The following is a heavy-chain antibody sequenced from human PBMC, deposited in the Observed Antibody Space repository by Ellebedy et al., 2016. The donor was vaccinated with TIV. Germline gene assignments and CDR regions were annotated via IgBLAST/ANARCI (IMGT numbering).Heavy chain of an antibody. CDR3: ARGGYSSGWYNGGTFDY. CDR2: INHSGST. D-gene: IGHD6-19*01. CDR1: GGSFSGYY. J-gene: IGHJ4*02. Sequence: MPGGSLRLSCAVYGGSFSGYYWSWIRQPPGKGLEWIGEINHSGSTNYNPSLKSRVTISVDTSKNQFSLKLSSVTAADTAVYYCARGGYSSGWYNGGTFDYWGQGNLVTVSS. V-gene: IGHV4-34*01.